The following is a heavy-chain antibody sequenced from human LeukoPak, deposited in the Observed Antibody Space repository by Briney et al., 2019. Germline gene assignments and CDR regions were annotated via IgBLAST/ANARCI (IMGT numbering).Heavy chain of an antibody. V-gene: IGHV3-74*01. CDR3: ARRIAAAAAPYYFDY. Sequence: GGSLRLSCAASAFTFSSYSMNWVRQAPGKGLLWVSRINSDGSSTSYADSVKGRFTISRDNAKNTLYLQMNSLRAEDTAVYYCARRIAAAAAPYYFDYWGQGTLVTVSS. CDR1: AFTFSSYS. J-gene: IGHJ4*02. D-gene: IGHD6-13*01. CDR2: INSDGSST.